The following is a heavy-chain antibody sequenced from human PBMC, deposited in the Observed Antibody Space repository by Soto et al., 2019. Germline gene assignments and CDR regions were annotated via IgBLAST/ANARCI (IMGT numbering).Heavy chain of an antibody. Sequence: GGSLGLSCAASGFTFSSYGMHWVRQAPGKGLEWVAVISYDGSNKYYADSVKGRFTISRDNSKNTLYLQMNSLRAEDTAVYYCAKVVNFWSGYYTGDAFDIWGQGTMVTVSS. J-gene: IGHJ3*02. CDR3: AKVVNFWSGYYTGDAFDI. CDR2: ISYDGSNK. V-gene: IGHV3-30*18. CDR1: GFTFSSYG. D-gene: IGHD3-3*01.